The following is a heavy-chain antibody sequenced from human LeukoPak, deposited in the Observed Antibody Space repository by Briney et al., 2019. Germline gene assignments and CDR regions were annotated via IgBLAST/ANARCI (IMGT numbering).Heavy chain of an antibody. CDR2: IKQDGSAK. Sequence: PGGSLRLSCAASGFTFSSYWMTWVRQAPGKGLAWVANIKQDGSAKYYMDSVKGRFTISRDNAKNSLYLQMNSLRAEDTAVYYCARDQYCSSTSCSGGAFDIWGQGTMVTVSS. D-gene: IGHD2-2*01. CDR1: GFTFSSYW. CDR3: ARDQYCSSTSCSGGAFDI. J-gene: IGHJ3*02. V-gene: IGHV3-7*01.